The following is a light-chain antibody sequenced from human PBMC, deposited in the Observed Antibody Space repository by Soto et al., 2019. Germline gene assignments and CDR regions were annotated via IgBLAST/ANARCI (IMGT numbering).Light chain of an antibody. CDR2: EVS. V-gene: IGKV2-29*01. CDR3: QQYGSSPFP. Sequence: DVVMTQTPLSLSVAPGQPASISCKSSQSLLHITGETFLFWYLQKPGQSPQLLIYEVSTRVSGVPDRFSGSGSGTDFTLTISRLEPEDFAVYYCQQYGSSPFPFGQGTKV. CDR1: QSLLHITGETF. J-gene: IGKJ1*01.